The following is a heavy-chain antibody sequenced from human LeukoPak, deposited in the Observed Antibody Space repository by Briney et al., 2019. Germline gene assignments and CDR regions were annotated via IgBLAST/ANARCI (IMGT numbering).Heavy chain of an antibody. V-gene: IGHV3-23*01. D-gene: IGHD3-22*01. Sequence: GGSLRLSCAVSGFTFRIYAMGWVRQAPGKGLEWVSSITGNALNTYHADFIKGRFTISRDDSKNTLYLHLSSLRVEDTAVYYCAKLQDFYDKRGYSYFENWGQGTLVTVSS. J-gene: IGHJ4*02. CDR3: AKLQDFYDKRGYSYFEN. CDR1: GFTFRIYA. CDR2: ITGNALNT.